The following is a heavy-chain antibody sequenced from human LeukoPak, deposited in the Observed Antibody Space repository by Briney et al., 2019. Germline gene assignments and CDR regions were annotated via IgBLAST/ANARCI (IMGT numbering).Heavy chain of an antibody. CDR3: ATRVVAQIYWYFDL. CDR1: GFTFSDYY. D-gene: IGHD3-22*01. J-gene: IGHJ2*01. CDR2: IGTSSSTV. V-gene: IGHV3-11*01. Sequence: PGGSLRLSCAASGFTFSDYYMSWIRQAPGKGLEWISYIGTSSSTVFYADSVKGRFSISRDNAKNSLYLQMNGLRAEDTAVYYCATRVVAQIYWYFDLWGRGTLDAVSS.